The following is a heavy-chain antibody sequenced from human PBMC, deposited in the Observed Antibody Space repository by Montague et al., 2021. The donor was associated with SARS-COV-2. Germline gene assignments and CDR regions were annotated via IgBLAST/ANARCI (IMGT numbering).Heavy chain of an antibody. V-gene: IGHV4-39*07. J-gene: IGHJ4*02. CDR3: ARDHYHSSWFKY. D-gene: IGHD6-13*01. CDR1: DGSSSSSIYY. Sequence: SETLSLTCTVSDGSSSSSIYYWDWIRQPPGKGLEWIGTISYSGSTYHNPSLHSRVAISVDTSKKRFSLRLTSVTAADTAVYFCARDHYHSSWFKYWGPGTLVTVSS. CDR2: ISYSGST.